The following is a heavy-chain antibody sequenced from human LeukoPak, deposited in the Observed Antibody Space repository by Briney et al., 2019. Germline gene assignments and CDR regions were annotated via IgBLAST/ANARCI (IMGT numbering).Heavy chain of an antibody. CDR2: ISGGGDAT. J-gene: IGHJ4*02. V-gene: IGHV3-23*01. CDR1: DFSFITYA. Sequence: GGSLRLSCAASDFSFITYAMSWVRQAPGKGLEWVSTISGGGDATYYADSVKGRFTISRDNSKNTLYLQMNSLRAEDTAVYYCAKQGDWNGRGYYCDDWGQGTLVTVSS. D-gene: IGHD1-1*01. CDR3: AKQGDWNGRGYYCDD.